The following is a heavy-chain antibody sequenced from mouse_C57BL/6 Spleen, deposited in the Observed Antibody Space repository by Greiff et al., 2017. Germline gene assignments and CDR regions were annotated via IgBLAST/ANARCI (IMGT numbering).Heavy chain of an antibody. D-gene: IGHD1-1*01. V-gene: IGHV7-3*01. CDR3: ARYGYGSSYDFDY. Sequence: EVKLQESGGGLVQPGGSLSLSCAASGFTFTDYYMSWVRQPPGKALEWLGFIRNKANGYTTEYSASVKGRFTISRDNSQSILYLQMNALRAEDSSTYYCARYGYGSSYDFDYWGQGTTLTVSS. J-gene: IGHJ2*01. CDR1: GFTFTDYY. CDR2: IRNKANGYTT.